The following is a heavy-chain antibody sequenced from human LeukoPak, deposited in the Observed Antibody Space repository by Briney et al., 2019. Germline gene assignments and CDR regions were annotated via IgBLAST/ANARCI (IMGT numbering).Heavy chain of an antibody. CDR2: INPDGSST. V-gene: IGHV3-74*01. J-gene: IGHJ4*02. D-gene: IGHD6-13*01. CDR1: GFSFSSCW. Sequence: GGSLRLSCSASGFSFSSCWMHWVRQAPGKGLVWVSRINPDGSSTNSADSVKGRFTISRDNAKNTLYLQMNSLRAEDTAVYYCAKDRIAAAGTNFDYWGQGTLVTVSS. CDR3: AKDRIAAAGTNFDY.